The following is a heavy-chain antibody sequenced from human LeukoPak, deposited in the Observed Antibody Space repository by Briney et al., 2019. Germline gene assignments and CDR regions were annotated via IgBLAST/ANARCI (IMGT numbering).Heavy chain of an antibody. CDR1: GGSISSYY. Sequence: PSETLSLTCTVSGGSISSYYWSWIRQPPGKGLEWIGYIYYTGITNYNPSLKSRLSISVDTSKNQFSLKLSSVTAADTAVYYCARVTSLISMDVWGKGTTVTVSS. D-gene: IGHD3-3*02. CDR3: ARVTSLISMDV. V-gene: IGHV4-59*01. CDR2: IYYTGIT. J-gene: IGHJ6*04.